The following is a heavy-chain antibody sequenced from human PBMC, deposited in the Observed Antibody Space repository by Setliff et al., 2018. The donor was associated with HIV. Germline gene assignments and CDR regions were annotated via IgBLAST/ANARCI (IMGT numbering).Heavy chain of an antibody. CDR1: GFTFDDYA. Sequence: GGSLRLSCAASGFTFDDYAMHWVRQAPGKGLEWVSGISWNSGSIGYADSVKGRFTISRDNAKNSLYLQMHSLRAEDTAVYYCARGVDYWGEGTLVTVS. CDR3: ARGVDY. J-gene: IGHJ4*02. CDR2: ISWNSGSI. V-gene: IGHV3-9*01.